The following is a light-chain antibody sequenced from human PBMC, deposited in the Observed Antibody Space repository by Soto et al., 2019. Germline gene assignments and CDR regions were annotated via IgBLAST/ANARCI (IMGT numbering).Light chain of an antibody. CDR2: AAS. V-gene: IGKV1-39*01. CDR1: QTITRY. Sequence: DIQMTQSPSSLSASVGDRVTSTCRANQTITRYLNWYQQKPGTAPKLLIYAASSLKEGVPSRFRGSGSGTDFTLTISNLQPEDFAAYSCQQSFSCPVTFGQGTKLEIK. J-gene: IGKJ2*01. CDR3: QQSFSCPVT.